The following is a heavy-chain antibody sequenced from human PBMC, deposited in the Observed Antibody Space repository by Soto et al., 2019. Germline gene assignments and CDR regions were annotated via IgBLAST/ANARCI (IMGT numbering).Heavy chain of an antibody. CDR3: ARDLYYYDSSAYYGY. CDR1: GFTFNTYW. V-gene: IGHV3-74*03. J-gene: IGHJ4*02. D-gene: IGHD3-22*01. CDR2: ITSDGST. Sequence: GSLRLSCTASGFTFNTYWMHWVRQAPGKGLVWVSRITSDGSTTYADSVKGRFSISRDNARSTLYLQMNSLGAEDTAVYYCARDLYYYDSSAYYGYWGQGT.